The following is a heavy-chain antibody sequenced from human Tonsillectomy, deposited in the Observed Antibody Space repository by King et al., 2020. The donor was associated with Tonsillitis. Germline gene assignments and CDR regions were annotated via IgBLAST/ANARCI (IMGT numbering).Heavy chain of an antibody. CDR2: IKSKTDGGTT. V-gene: IGHV3-15*01. Sequence: VQLVESGGGLVKPGGSLRLSCAASGFTFTNAWMSWVRQAPGKGLEWVGRIKSKTDGGTTDYAAPVKGRFTISRDDSKNTLYLQMNSLNTEDTAVYYCTTLISPVAAGGSHYWGQGTLVIVSS. CDR3: TTLISPVAAGGSHY. J-gene: IGHJ4*02. D-gene: IGHD6-19*01. CDR1: GFTFTNAW.